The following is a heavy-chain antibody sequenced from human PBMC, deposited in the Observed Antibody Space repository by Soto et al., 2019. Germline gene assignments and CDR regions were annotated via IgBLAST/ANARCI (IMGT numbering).Heavy chain of an antibody. V-gene: IGHV1-2*02. CDR3: ARDLTTHSYGVDV. J-gene: IGHJ6*02. Sequence: QAQLVQSGAEVKKPGASVKVSCKASGYTFTGAYIHWVRQAPGQGLEWMGCINPNSGGTEFAQKFQGRVIVTRDTSITTVYMEVSSLRSDDTGVYYCARDLTTHSYGVDVWGQGTEVTVSS. CDR1: GYTFTGAY. D-gene: IGHD1-1*01. CDR2: INPNSGGT.